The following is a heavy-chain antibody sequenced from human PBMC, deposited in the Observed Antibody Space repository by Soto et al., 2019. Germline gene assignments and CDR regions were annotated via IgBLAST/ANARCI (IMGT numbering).Heavy chain of an antibody. CDR1: GYTFTGYY. CDR2: INPNSGGT. V-gene: IGHV1-2*04. D-gene: IGHD2-15*01. J-gene: IGHJ6*02. Sequence: ASVKVSCKASGYTFTGYYMHWVRQAPGQGLEWMGWINPNSGGTNYAQKFQGWVTMTRDTSISTAYMELSRLRSDDTAVYYCARSEGVVVVAATHFYGMDVWGQGTTVTVSS. CDR3: ARSEGVVVVAATHFYGMDV.